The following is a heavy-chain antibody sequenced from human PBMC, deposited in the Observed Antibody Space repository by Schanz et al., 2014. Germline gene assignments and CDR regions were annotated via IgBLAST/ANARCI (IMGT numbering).Heavy chain of an antibody. Sequence: QLLESGGGLVQPGGSLRLSCAASGFTFSSYAMSWVRQAPGKGLEWISAISGSGVSTHYADSVKGRFTISRDNSKSTLYLQVNSLRPEDTAIYYCARGPLGTSPWGQGTLITVSS. V-gene: IGHV3-23*01. D-gene: IGHD5-12*01. CDR3: ARGPLGTSP. CDR1: GFTFSSYA. CDR2: ISGSGVST. J-gene: IGHJ5*02.